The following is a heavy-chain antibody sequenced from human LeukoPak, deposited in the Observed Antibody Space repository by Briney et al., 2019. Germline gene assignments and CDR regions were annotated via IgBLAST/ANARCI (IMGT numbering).Heavy chain of an antibody. Sequence: SGTLSLTCAVSGGSISSSNWWSWVRQPPGKGLEWIGEIYHSGSTNHNPSLKSRVTISVDKSKNQFSLKLSSVTAADTAVYYCARDRGLRLYYDSSGYYADWGQGTLVTVSS. CDR1: GGSISSSNW. V-gene: IGHV4-4*02. J-gene: IGHJ4*02. CDR3: ARDRGLRLYYDSSGYYAD. CDR2: IYHSGST. D-gene: IGHD3-22*01.